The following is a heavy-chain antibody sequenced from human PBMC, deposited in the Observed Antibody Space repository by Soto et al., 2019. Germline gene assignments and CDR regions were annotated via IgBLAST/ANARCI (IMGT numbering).Heavy chain of an antibody. CDR1: DDSINSDKYY. Sequence: NPSETLSLTCSVSDDSINSDKYYWGWIRQPPGKGLEWIGSIYYRGNAYYNPSLQTRVTISLDKPRSQFSLKLNSVTAADSAVYFCARLEGLATISYYFDFWGPGALVTVSS. CDR3: ARLEGLATISYYFDF. D-gene: IGHD3-9*01. CDR2: IYYRGNA. J-gene: IGHJ4*02. V-gene: IGHV4-39*01.